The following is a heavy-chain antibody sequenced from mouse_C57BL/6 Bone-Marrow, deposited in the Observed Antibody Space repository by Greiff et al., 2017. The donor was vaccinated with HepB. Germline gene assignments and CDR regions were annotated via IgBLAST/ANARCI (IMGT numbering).Heavy chain of an antibody. CDR1: GFTFTDYY. CDR2: IRNKANGYTT. D-gene: IGHD4-1*02. J-gene: IGHJ3*01. V-gene: IGHV7-3*01. Sequence: EVQLVESGGGLVQPGGTLSLSCAASGFTFTDYYMSWVRQPPGKALEWLGFIRNKANGYTTEYSASVKGRFTISRDNSQSILYLQMNALRAEDSATYYCASQLGFAYWGQGTLVTVSA. CDR3: ASQLGFAY.